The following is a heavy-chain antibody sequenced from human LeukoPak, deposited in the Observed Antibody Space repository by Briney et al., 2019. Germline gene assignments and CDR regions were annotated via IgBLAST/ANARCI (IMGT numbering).Heavy chain of an antibody. V-gene: IGHV1-2*02. D-gene: IGHD3-22*01. CDR3: ARDRRVYYDSSGYSWWSFDY. CDR2: INPNSGGT. J-gene: IGHJ4*02. CDR1: GYTFTGYY. Sequence: GASVKVSCKASGYTFTGYYMHWVRQAPGQGLEWMGWINPNSGGTNYAQKFQGRVTMTGDTSISTAYMELSRLRSDDTAVYYCARDRRVYYDSSGYSWWSFDYWGQGTLVTVSS.